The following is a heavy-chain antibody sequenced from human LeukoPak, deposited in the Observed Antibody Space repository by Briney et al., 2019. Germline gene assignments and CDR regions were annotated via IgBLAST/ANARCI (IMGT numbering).Heavy chain of an antibody. Sequence: SVKVSCKASGGTFSSYSIAWVRQAPGQGLEWMGGITPIFGTANYAQKFQGGVTITADKSTSTAYMELSSLRSEDTAVYYCARALSGSGSYFMAPSDYWGQGTLVTVSS. J-gene: IGHJ4*02. CDR3: ARALSGSGSYFMAPSDY. CDR1: GGTFSSYS. CDR2: ITPIFGTA. D-gene: IGHD3-10*01. V-gene: IGHV1-69*06.